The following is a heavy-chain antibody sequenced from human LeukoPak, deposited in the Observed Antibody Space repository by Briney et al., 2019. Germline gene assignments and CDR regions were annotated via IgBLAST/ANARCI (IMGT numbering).Heavy chain of an antibody. D-gene: IGHD2-15*01. CDR2: IYYSGST. J-gene: IGHJ3*02. V-gene: IGHV4-30-4*08. CDR3: ARAADCSGGSCYSGVRNAFDI. Sequence: SQTLSLTCTVSGGSISSGGYYWSWIRQHPGKGLEWIGYIYYSGSTYYNPSLKSRVTISVDTSKNQFSLKLSSVTAADTAVYYCARAADCSGGSCYSGVRNAFDIWGQGTMVTVSS. CDR1: GGSISSGGYY.